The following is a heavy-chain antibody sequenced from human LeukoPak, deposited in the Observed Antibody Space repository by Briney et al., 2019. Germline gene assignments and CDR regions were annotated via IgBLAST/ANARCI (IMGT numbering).Heavy chain of an antibody. V-gene: IGHV4-59*08. J-gene: IGHJ5*02. CDR3: ARHHIAAALNWFDP. D-gene: IGHD6-13*01. Sequence: SETLSLTCTVSGGSISSYYWSWIRQPPGKGLEWIGYIYCSGSANYNPTLKSRVPISVDTSKNPCSLKLSSVTAADTAVYYCARHHIAAALNWFDPWGQGTLVTVSS. CDR1: GGSISSYY. CDR2: IYCSGSA.